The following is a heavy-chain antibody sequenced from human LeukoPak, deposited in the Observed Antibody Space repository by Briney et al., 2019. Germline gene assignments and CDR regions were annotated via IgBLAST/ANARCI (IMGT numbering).Heavy chain of an antibody. V-gene: IGHV3-30*14. CDR3: ARDRGRVLDY. CDR2: ISYVARDT. Sequence: PGGSLRLSCAASGFTFSSFAMHWVRQAPGKGLEWVAFISYVARDTYYGDSVKGRFTVSRDNSKNTLYLQMNSLRAEDTAVYCCARDRGRVLDYWGQGTLVTVSS. CDR1: GFTFSSFA. J-gene: IGHJ4*02. D-gene: IGHD3-16*01.